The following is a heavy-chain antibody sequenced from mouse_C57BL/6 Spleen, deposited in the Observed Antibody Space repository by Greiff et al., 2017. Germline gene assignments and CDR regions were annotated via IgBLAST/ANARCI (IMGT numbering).Heavy chain of an antibody. CDR1: GYTFTSYW. CDR2: IYPSDSET. CDR3: ARPPLYYYGSSPYYFDY. V-gene: IGHV1-61*01. Sequence: QVQLQQPGAELVRPGSSVKLSCKASGYTFTSYWMDWVKQRPGQGLEWIGNIYPSDSETHYNQQFKDTATLTVDKSSSTAYMQLSSLTSEDSAVYYCARPPLYYYGSSPYYFDYWGQGTTLTVSS. D-gene: IGHD1-1*01. J-gene: IGHJ2*01.